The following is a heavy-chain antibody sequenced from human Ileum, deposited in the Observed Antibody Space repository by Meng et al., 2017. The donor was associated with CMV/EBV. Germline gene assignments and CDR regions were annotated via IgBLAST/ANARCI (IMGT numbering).Heavy chain of an antibody. Sequence: VSCKASGYTFTNFYIHWMRQAPGQRLEWIGWISPNSGGTNYVEKFQGRVTLTRDTSINTAYLELRRLTSDDTAVYHCARGDGEPTDFWGQGTLVTVSS. CDR1: GYTFTNFY. J-gene: IGHJ4*02. D-gene: IGHD3-10*01. CDR2: ISPNSGGT. CDR3: ARGDGEPTDF. V-gene: IGHV1-2*02.